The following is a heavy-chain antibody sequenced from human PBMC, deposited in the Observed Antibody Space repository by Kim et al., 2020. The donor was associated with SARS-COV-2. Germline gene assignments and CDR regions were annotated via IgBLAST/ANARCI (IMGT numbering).Heavy chain of an antibody. J-gene: IGHJ4*02. Sequence: SGPTLVNPTQTLTLTCTFSGFSLSSSGVCMSWIRQSPGKALEWLAFIDWDDDKHYSTSLKTRLTISKDISKNQVVLTMTNMDPVDTATYYCAQIRRDSSGYRKIEYWGQGTLVTVSP. CDR1: GFSLSSSGVC. V-gene: IGHV2-70*01. D-gene: IGHD3-22*01. CDR2: IDWDDDK. CDR3: AQIRRDSSGYRKIEY.